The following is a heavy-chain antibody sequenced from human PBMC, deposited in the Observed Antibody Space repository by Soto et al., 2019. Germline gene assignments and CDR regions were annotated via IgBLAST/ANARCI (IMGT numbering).Heavy chain of an antibody. D-gene: IGHD1-7*01. Sequence: DVQLVESGGGLVKPGGSLRLSCAASGFTFSSYSMNWVRQAPGKGLEWVSSISSSSSYIYYADSVKGRFTISRDNAKNSLYLQMNSLRAEDTAVYYCARDRTGTTWSTDYWGQGTLVTVSS. J-gene: IGHJ4*02. V-gene: IGHV3-21*01. CDR3: ARDRTGTTWSTDY. CDR1: GFTFSSYS. CDR2: ISSSSSYI.